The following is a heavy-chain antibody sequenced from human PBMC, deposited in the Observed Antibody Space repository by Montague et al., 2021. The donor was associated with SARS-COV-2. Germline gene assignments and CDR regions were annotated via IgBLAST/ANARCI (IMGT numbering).Heavy chain of an antibody. Sequence: PALVKPTQTLTLTCTFSGFSLSTSGVGVGWIRQPPGKALEWLALIYWDDDKRYSPSLKSRLTITKDTSKNQVVLTMTNMDPVDTATYYCAHVGMACSGGSCYPTIKDWYFDLWGQGTLVTVSS. D-gene: IGHD2-15*01. CDR2: IYWDDDK. CDR3: AHVGMACSGGSCYPTIKDWYFDL. CDR1: GFSLSTSGVG. J-gene: IGHJ2*01. V-gene: IGHV2-5*02.